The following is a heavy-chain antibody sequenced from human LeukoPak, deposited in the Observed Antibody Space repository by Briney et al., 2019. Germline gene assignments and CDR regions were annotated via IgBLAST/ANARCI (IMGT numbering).Heavy chain of an antibody. J-gene: IGHJ5*02. CDR3: ARGPGGRYCSSTSCYTGGHWFDP. CDR2: INHSGST. Sequence: SETLSLTCAVYGGSFSGYYWSWIRQPPGKGLEWIVEINHSGSTNYNPSLKSRVTISVDTSKNQFSLKLSSVTAADTAVYYCARGPGGRYCSSTSCYTGGHWFDPWGQGTLVTVSS. D-gene: IGHD2-2*02. V-gene: IGHV4-34*01. CDR1: GGSFSGYY.